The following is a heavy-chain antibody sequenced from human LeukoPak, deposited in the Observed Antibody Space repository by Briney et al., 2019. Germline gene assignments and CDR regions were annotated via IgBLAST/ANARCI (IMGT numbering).Heavy chain of an antibody. CDR2: INEDGSVK. D-gene: IGHD2-21*02. CDR1: GFTFRGYQ. J-gene: IGHJ4*02. CDR3: AKVPRDSDCY. V-gene: IGHV3-7*01. Sequence: PGGSLRLSCAASGFTFRGYQMTWVRQAPGKGLEWVAEINEDGSVKYYVDSMKGRFTISRDNAKNSLYLQMNSLGAEDTAVYYCAKVPRDSDCYWGQGTLVTVSS.